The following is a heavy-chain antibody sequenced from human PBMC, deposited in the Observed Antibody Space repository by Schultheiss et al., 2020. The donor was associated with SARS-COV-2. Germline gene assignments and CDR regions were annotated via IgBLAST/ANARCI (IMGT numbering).Heavy chain of an antibody. CDR3: ARDRRVAEGMDV. Sequence: GESLKISCAASGFTFSKYWMHWVRQPQGKGLMWISRIDNDATNLNYADSVKGRFTISRDNAKNTLYLQLNSLRVEDTGVYYCARDRRVAEGMDVWVQGTTVTVSS. CDR2: IDNDATNL. J-gene: IGHJ6*02. V-gene: IGHV3-74*01. CDR1: GFTFSKYW.